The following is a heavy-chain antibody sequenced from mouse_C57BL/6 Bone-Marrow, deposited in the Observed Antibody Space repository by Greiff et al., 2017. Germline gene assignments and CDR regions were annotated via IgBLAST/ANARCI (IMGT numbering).Heavy chain of an antibody. CDR1: GYTFTSYW. J-gene: IGHJ3*01. V-gene: IGHV1-69*01. CDR2: IDPSDSYT. CDR3: AREGGYDYDVTWFAY. Sequence: QVQLQQPGAELVMPGASVKLSCKASGYTFTSYWMHWVKQRPGQGLEWIGEIDPSDSYTNYNQKFKGKSTLTVDKSYSTADMQLSRLTSEDSAVYYCAREGGYDYDVTWFAYWGQGTLVTVSA. D-gene: IGHD2-4*01.